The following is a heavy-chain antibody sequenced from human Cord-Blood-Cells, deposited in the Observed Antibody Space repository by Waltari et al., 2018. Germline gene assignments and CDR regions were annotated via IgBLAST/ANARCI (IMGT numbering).Heavy chain of an antibody. J-gene: IGHJ3*02. CDR1: GSTLTELS. Sequence: QVQLVQSGAEVKKPGASVKVSCKVSGSTLTELSMHWVRQAPGKGLEWMGGFDPEDGKPIYAQKSQGRVTMTEDTSTDTAYMELSSLRSEDTAVYYCATAVEYCSSTSCYAFDIWGQGTMVTVSS. D-gene: IGHD2-2*01. CDR3: ATAVEYCSSTSCYAFDI. CDR2: FDPEDGKP. V-gene: IGHV1-24*01.